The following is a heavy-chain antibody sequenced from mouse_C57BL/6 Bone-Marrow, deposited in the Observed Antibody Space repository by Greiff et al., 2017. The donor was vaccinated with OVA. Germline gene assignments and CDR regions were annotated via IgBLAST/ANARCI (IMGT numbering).Heavy chain of an antibody. D-gene: IGHD1-1*01. Sequence: VQLQQSVAELVRPGASVKLSCTASGFNIKNTYMHWVKQRPEQGLEWIGRIDPANGNTKYAPKFQGKATITADTSSNTAYLPLSSLTSEDTAIYYCAPYYYGSSYVYYFDYWGQGTTLTVSS. V-gene: IGHV14-3*01. CDR2: IDPANGNT. CDR3: APYYYGSSYVYYFDY. CDR1: GFNIKNTY. J-gene: IGHJ2*01.